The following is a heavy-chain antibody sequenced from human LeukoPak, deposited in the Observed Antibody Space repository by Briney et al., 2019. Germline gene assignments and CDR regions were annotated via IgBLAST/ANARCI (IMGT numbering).Heavy chain of an antibody. V-gene: IGHV3-33*01. CDR2: IWYDGSNK. CDR1: GFTFRSYG. D-gene: IGHD3-3*01. J-gene: IGHJ4*02. Sequence: GGSLRLSCAASGFTFRSYGMHWVRQAPGKGLEWVAVIWYDGSNKYYADSVKGRFTISRDNSKNTLYLQMNSLRAEDTAVYYCARDHGSGYLDYWGQGTLVTVSS. CDR3: ARDHGSGYLDY.